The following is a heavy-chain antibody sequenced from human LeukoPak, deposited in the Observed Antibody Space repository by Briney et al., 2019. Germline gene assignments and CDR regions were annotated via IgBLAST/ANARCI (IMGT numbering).Heavy chain of an antibody. V-gene: IGHV4-59*01. J-gene: IGHJ3*02. Sequence: PSETLSLTCTVSGGSISSYYWSWLRQPPGKGLEWIGYIYYSGSTNYNPSLKSRVTISVDTSKNQFSLKLSSVTAADTAVYYCARDYVRAFDIWGQGTMVTVSS. D-gene: IGHD2-8*01. CDR2: IYYSGST. CDR1: GGSISSYY. CDR3: ARDYVRAFDI.